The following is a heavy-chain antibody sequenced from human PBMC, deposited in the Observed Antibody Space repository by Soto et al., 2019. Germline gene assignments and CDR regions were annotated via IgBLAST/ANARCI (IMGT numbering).Heavy chain of an antibody. Sequence: QVQLVQSGPEVKKTGTSVKVSCKASGGTFSSRAISWVRQAPGQGLEWMGGIIPGFGRVDYAQKFQDRVTITADKSTGTVYMELSSLRSEDTALYYCANSRGGTFLGYHGMDIWGQRTTVSVSS. CDR3: ANSRGGTFLGYHGMDI. V-gene: IGHV1-69*06. CDR1: GGTFSSRA. J-gene: IGHJ6*02. D-gene: IGHD3-16*01. CDR2: IIPGFGRV.